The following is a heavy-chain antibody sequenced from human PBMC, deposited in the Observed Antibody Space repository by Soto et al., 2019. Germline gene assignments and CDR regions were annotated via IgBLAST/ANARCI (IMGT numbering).Heavy chain of an antibody. J-gene: IGHJ4*02. V-gene: IGHV3-23*01. CDR3: GKNRGRNPSSWYFDY. CDR1: GFTFSGYA. CDR2: IHGGGNRA. D-gene: IGHD6-6*01. Sequence: PGGSLRLSCAASGFTFSGYAMSWVRQAPGKGLEWVSVIHGGGNRADYADSGKGRFTISRDNAKNTLYLQMSSRRCEYTAVYYCGKNRGRNPSSWYFDYCGKRTLVTASS.